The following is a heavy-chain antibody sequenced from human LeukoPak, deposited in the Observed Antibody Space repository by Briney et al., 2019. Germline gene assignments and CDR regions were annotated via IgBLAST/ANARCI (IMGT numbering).Heavy chain of an antibody. CDR1: GFTFSSYG. J-gene: IGHJ6*02. D-gene: IGHD1-26*01. CDR2: IWYDGNNK. Sequence: GGSLRLSCAASGFTFSSYGMHWVRQAPGKGLEWVAIIWYDGNNKYYADSVKGRFTISRDNSKNTLYLQMNSLRAEDTAVYNCARGRGGRSNYYYYGMDVWGQGTTVTVSS. CDR3: ARGRGGRSNYYYYGMDV. V-gene: IGHV3-33*01.